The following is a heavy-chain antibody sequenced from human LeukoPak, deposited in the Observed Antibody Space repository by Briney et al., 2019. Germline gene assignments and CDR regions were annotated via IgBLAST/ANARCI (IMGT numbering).Heavy chain of an antibody. D-gene: IGHD3-22*01. Sequence: GGSLRLSCAASEFVFSDYYMSWVRQAPGKGLEWVSGISGSGGRTYYADSVKGRFTISRDNSKNTLYLQMNSLRAEDTAVYYCAKDGGSYDRPGGLDYWGQGTLVTVSS. CDR3: AKDGGSYDRPGGLDY. V-gene: IGHV3-23*01. J-gene: IGHJ4*02. CDR1: EFVFSDYY. CDR2: ISGSGGRT.